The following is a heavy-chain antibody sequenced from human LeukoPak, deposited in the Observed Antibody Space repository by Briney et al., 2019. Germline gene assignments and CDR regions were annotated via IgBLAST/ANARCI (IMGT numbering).Heavy chain of an antibody. CDR1: GFTFRNYG. J-gene: IGHJ4*02. D-gene: IGHD6-6*01. Sequence: GSLRLSCAASGFTFRNYGMHWVRQAPGKGLEWVAVIWYDGSTKYYADSVEGRFTISRDNAKNSLYLQMNSLRAEDTAVYYCARGGYSSSEGPSGYWGQGTLVTVSS. CDR2: IWYDGSTK. CDR3: ARGGYSSSEGPSGY. V-gene: IGHV3-33*01.